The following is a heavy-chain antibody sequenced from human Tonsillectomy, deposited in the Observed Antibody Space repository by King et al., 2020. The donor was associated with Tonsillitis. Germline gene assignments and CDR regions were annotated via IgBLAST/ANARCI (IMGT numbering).Heavy chain of an antibody. V-gene: IGHV5-51*01. CDR3: ARPLAFSSGYYNAFDI. Sequence: QLVQSGAEVKKPGESLKISCKVSGYSFTSYWIVWVRQMPGKGLEWSGIIYPGYSDTRYIPSFQGQVTITADKSISTAHLQWSSLKASDTAMYYCARPLAFSSGYYNAFDIWGQGTMVTVSS. D-gene: IGHD3-22*01. J-gene: IGHJ3*02. CDR2: IYPGYSDT. CDR1: GYSFTSYW.